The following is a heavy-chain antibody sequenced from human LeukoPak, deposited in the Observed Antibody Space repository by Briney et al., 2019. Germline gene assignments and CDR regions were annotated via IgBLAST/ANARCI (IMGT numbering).Heavy chain of an antibody. J-gene: IGHJ3*02. CDR2: IYYSGST. CDR3: ARDGPISGGAFDI. D-gene: IGHD3-3*02. V-gene: IGHV4-59*01. CDR1: GGSISSYY. Sequence: SETLSLTCTVSGGSISSYYWSWIRQPPGKGLEWIGYIYYSGSTNYNPSLKSRVTISVDTSKNQFSLKLSSVTAADTAVYYCARDGPISGGAFDIWGQGTMVTVSS.